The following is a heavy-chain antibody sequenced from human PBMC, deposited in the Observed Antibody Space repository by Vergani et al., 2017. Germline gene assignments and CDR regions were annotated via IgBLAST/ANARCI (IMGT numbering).Heavy chain of an antibody. V-gene: IGHV3-9*01. D-gene: IGHD1-1*01. CDR1: GFTFDDYA. J-gene: IGHJ4*02. CDR3: ANGLCNWNDGVDY. Sequence: EVQLVESGEGLVQPGRSLRLSCAASGFTFDDYAMHWVRQAPGKGLEWVSGISWNSGSIGYADSVKGRFTISRDNSKNSLYLQMNSLRAEDTALYYCANGLCNWNDGVDYWGQGTLVTVSS. CDR2: ISWNSGSI.